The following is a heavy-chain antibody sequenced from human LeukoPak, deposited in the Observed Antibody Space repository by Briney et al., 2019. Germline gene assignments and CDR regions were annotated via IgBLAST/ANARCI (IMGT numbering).Heavy chain of an antibody. CDR2: IYYSGST. J-gene: IGHJ4*02. CDR3: ARMADYCGGDCYSSAIDY. Sequence: PSETLSLNCTVSGGSISSYYWRWIRQPPGKGLEWSGYIYYSGSTNYNPSLKSRVTISVDTSKNQFSLKLSSVTAADTAVYYCARMADYCGGDCYSSAIDYWGQGTLVTVSS. V-gene: IGHV4-59*01. D-gene: IGHD2-21*02. CDR1: GGSISSYY.